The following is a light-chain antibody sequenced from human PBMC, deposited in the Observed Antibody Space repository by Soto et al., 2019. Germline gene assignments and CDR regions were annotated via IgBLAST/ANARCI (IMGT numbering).Light chain of an antibody. V-gene: IGLV4-69*01. CDR1: SGHSNYA. CDR2: LNSDGSH. CDR3: QTWDTGIVV. Sequence: QLVLTQSPSASASLGASVKLTCTLSSGHSNYAIAWHQQQSEKGPRYLMKLNSDGSHSKGDGIPDRFSGSSSGAERYLTISNLQSEDEADYYCQTWDTGIVVFGGGTKLTVL. J-gene: IGLJ2*01.